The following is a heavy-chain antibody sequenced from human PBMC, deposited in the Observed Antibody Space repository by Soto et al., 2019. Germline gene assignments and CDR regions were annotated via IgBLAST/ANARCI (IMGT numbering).Heavy chain of an antibody. V-gene: IGHV4-31*03. Sequence: SETLSLTCTVSGGSISSGGYYWSWIRQHPGKGLEWIGYIYYSGSTYYNPSLKSRVTISVDTSKNQFSLKLSSVTAADTAVYYCARGVYSSCWRMYNWYDPWGQGTLVTVSS. CDR2: IYYSGST. D-gene: IGHD6-13*01. CDR3: ARGVYSSCWRMYNWYDP. CDR1: GGSISSGGYY. J-gene: IGHJ5*02.